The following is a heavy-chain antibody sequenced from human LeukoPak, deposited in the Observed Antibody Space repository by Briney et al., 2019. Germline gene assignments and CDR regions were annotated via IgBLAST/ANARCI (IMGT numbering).Heavy chain of an antibody. V-gene: IGHV3-7*05. Sequence: GGSLRLSCATSGSSLSGHWMNWVRQPPGKGLEWVANIKADGGEKYYVDSVKGRFTISRDDAKRTVDLQMDKMRAEDTAIYYCAYRNNFEYWGQGALVTVSS. J-gene: IGHJ4*02. D-gene: IGHD1-26*01. CDR3: AYRNNFEY. CDR1: GSSLSGHW. CDR2: IKADGGEK.